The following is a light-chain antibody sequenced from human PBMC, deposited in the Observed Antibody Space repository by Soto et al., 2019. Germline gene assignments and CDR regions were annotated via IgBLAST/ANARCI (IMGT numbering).Light chain of an antibody. CDR1: QSVSST. CDR3: QQYSTWPLT. V-gene: IGKV3-15*01. Sequence: EVVMTQSPATLSVSPGERATLSCRASQSVSSTLALYQQKPGQAPRLLIYGDSTRATGITARFSCSGSGTNFSLTLSSLHSEDFAVYYCQQYSTWPLTFGGGTKVEIK. J-gene: IGKJ4*01. CDR2: GDS.